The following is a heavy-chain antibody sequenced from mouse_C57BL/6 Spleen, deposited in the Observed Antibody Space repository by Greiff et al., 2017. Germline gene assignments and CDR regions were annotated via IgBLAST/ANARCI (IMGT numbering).Heavy chain of an antibody. J-gene: IGHJ3*01. Sequence: QVQLKQSGPELVKPGASVKISCKASGYAFSSSWMNWVKQRPGKGLEWIGRIYPGDGDTNYNGKFKGKATLTADKSSSTASMQLSSLTSEDSAVYFCASPDYDGSWCAYWGQGTLVTVSA. CDR3: ASPDYDGSWCAY. V-gene: IGHV1-82*01. CDR2: IYPGDGDT. D-gene: IGHD2-4*01. CDR1: GYAFSSSW.